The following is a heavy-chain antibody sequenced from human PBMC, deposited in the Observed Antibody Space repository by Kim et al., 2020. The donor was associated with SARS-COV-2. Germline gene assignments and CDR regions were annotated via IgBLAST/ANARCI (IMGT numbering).Heavy chain of an antibody. CDR2: INPSGGST. D-gene: IGHD2-2*01. CDR1: GYTFTSYY. V-gene: IGHV1-46*01. J-gene: IGHJ6*02. Sequence: ASVKVSCKASGYTFTSYYMHWVRQAPGQGLEWMGIINPSGGSTSYAQKFQGRVTMTRDTSTSTVYMELSSLRSEDTAVYYCARVIGYCSSNNSGGYYYYYGMDVWGQGTTVTVSS. CDR3: ARVIGYCSSNNSGGYYYYYGMDV.